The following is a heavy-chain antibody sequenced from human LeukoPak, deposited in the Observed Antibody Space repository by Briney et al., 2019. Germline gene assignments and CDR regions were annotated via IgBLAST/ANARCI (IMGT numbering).Heavy chain of an antibody. J-gene: IGHJ5*02. CDR2: IYYSGST. CDR3: ARSPPGSGPLELGFDP. V-gene: IGHV4-61*05. Sequence: PSETLSLTCTVSGGSISSSSYSWGWIRQPPGKGLEWIGYIYYSGSTNYNPSLKSRVTISVDTSKNQFSLKLSSVTAADTAVYYCARSPPGSGPLELGFDPWGQGTLVTVSS. D-gene: IGHD3-10*01. CDR1: GGSISSSSYS.